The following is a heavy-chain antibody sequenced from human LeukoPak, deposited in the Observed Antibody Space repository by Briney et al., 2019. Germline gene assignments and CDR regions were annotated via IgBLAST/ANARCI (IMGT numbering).Heavy chain of an antibody. Sequence: GGSLRLSCAASGFTFSSYEMNWVRQAPGKGLEWVSYISSSGGTIHYADSVKGRFTISRDNAKNSLYLQMNSLRAEDTAAYYCARAPYYYDSSGYFQHWGQGTLVTVSS. CDR1: GFTFSSYE. V-gene: IGHV3-48*03. CDR2: ISSSGGTI. CDR3: ARAPYYYDSSGYFQH. D-gene: IGHD3-22*01. J-gene: IGHJ1*01.